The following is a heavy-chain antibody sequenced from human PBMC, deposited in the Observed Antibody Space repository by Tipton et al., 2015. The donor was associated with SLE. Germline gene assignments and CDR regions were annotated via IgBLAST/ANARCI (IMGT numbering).Heavy chain of an antibody. D-gene: IGHD1/OR15-1a*01. CDR2: INHSGNT. CDR1: GGSFSGYY. Sequence: TLSLTCAVYGGSFSGYYWTWIRQPPGKGLEWIGEINHSGNTNFNSSLKSRVTISVDTSRIQFSLKLTSVTAAVTAVYFCARVPLGQRQTGYWYVDHWGRGTLVTVAS. CDR3: ARVPLGQRQTGYWYVDH. V-gene: IGHV4-34*01. J-gene: IGHJ2*01.